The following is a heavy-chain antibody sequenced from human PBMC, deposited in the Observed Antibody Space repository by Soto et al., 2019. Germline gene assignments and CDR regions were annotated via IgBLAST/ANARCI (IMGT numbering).Heavy chain of an antibody. CDR1: GGSISSGGYY. V-gene: IGHV4-31*03. J-gene: IGHJ5*02. Sequence: SETLSLTCTVSGGSISSGGYYWSWIRQHPGKGLEWIGYIYYSGSTYYNPSLKSRVTISVDTSKNQFSLKLSSVTAADTAVYYCARGHCSSTSCYVAGGRFDPWGQGTLVTVSS. CDR2: IYYSGST. CDR3: ARGHCSSTSCYVAGGRFDP. D-gene: IGHD2-2*01.